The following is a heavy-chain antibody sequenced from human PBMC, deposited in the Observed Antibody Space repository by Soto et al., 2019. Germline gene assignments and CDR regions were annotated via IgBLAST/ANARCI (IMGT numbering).Heavy chain of an antibody. Sequence: GGSLRLACAASGFTFSSYAMHWVRQAPGKGLEWVAVISYDGSNKYYADSVKGRFTISRDNSKNTLYLQMNSLRAEDTAVYYYAREGHYGMDVWGQGTTVTVSS. CDR1: GFTFSSYA. J-gene: IGHJ6*02. CDR2: ISYDGSNK. V-gene: IGHV3-30-3*01. CDR3: AREGHYGMDV.